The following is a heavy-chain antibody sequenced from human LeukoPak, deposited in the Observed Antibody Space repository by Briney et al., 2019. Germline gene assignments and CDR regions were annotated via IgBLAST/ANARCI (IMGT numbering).Heavy chain of an antibody. J-gene: IGHJ4*02. CDR2: DYCGGNT. V-gene: IGHV4-61*01. CDR1: GFSVTTDSYC. CDR3: ARDHFGSLDS. Sequence: TETLSLTCTVSGFSVTTDSYCWGWIRQPPGKGLEWIGYDYCGGNTNYDPSLKRRVTISVDTSKNQFSLTLTSVAAADTAVYFCARDHFGSLDSWGQGILVTVSS. D-gene: IGHD3-10*01.